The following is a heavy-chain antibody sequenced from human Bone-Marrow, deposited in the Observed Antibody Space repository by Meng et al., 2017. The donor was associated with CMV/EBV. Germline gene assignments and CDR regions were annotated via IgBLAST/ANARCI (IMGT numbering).Heavy chain of an antibody. CDR3: AREGPDVAIFDY. D-gene: IGHD2-15*01. CDR1: GVILSRFP. CDR2: ISKDGSNK. J-gene: IGHJ4*02. Sequence: GESLKISCAASGVILSRFPMHWVRQAPGKGLEWVAFISKDGSNKVLADSVKGRFTISRDNSRNRLALQMSGLRTEDTAVYFGAREGPDVAIFDYWVQGTLVTVSS. V-gene: IGHV3-30*04.